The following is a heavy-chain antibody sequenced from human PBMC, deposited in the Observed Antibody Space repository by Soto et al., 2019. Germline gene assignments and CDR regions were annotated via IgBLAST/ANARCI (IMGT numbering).Heavy chain of an antibody. CDR3: ARDGQQLEQYALDV. J-gene: IGHJ6*02. CDR1: GFTFSNHA. CDR2: IWYDGSNK. D-gene: IGHD6-13*01. V-gene: IGHV3-33*01. Sequence: QVQLVESGGGVVQPGTSLRLSCTTSGFTFSNHAMHWVRQAPGKGLEWVAQIWYDGSNKYYADSVKGRFTISRDNSRNMVYVQMNSLRVEDTAVYYCARDGQQLEQYALDVWGQGTSVTVSS.